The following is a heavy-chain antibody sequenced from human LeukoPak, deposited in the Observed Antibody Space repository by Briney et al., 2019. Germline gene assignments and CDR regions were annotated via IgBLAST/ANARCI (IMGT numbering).Heavy chain of an antibody. CDR2: ISGSGGST. J-gene: IGHJ4*02. D-gene: IGHD6-19*01. CDR1: GYTFNTYA. CDR3: AKASLSGRGYYFDY. V-gene: IGHV3-23*01. Sequence: PGGSLRLSCETSGYTFNTYAMSWVRQAPGKGLEWVSAISGSGGSTYYADSVKGRFTISRDNSKNTLYLQMNSLRAEDTAVYYCAKASLSGRGYYFDYWGQGTLVTVSS.